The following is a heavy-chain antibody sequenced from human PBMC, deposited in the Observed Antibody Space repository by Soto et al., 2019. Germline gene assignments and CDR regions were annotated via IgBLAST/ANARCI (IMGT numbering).Heavy chain of an antibody. CDR2: INPSGGST. CDR1: GYTFTSYY. Sequence: QVQLVQSGAEVKKPGASVKVSCKASGYTFTSYYMHWVRQAPGQGLEWMGIINPSGGSTSYAQKFQGRVTMTRDTSTSTVYMELSSLRSEDTAVYYCARDRHITGTSPTPDPKTFDIWGQGTMVTVSS. CDR3: ARDRHITGTSPTPDPKTFDI. J-gene: IGHJ3*02. V-gene: IGHV1-46*01. D-gene: IGHD1-20*01.